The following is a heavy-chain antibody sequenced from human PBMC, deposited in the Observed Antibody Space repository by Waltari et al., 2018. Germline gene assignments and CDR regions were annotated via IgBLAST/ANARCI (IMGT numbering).Heavy chain of an antibody. CDR3: VRDLR. V-gene: IGHV3-74*01. CDR2: IKSDGSNT. CDR1: GFTFSRYY. Sequence: EVQLVETGGGLVQPGRSLRLSCAASGFTFSRYYMHWVRQAPGKGLVWVARIKSDGSNTTYADSVKGRFTISSDNAKNTVYLQMNSLRVEDTAVYYCVRDLRWGQGTLVTVSS. J-gene: IGHJ4*02.